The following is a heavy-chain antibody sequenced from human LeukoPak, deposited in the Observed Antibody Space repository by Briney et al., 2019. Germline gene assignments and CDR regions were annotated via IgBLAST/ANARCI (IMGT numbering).Heavy chain of an antibody. CDR1: GGTFSSYA. CDR3: ARDLGPGRGSTSPDYYYYYYGMDV. J-gene: IGHJ6*02. V-gene: IGHV1-69*04. Sequence: GSSVKVSCKASGGTFSSYAISWVRQAPGQGLEWMGRIIPILGIANYAQKFQGRVTITADKSTSTAYMELSSLRSEDTAVYYCARDLGPGRGSTSPDYYYYYYGMDVWGQGTTVTVSS. D-gene: IGHD2-2*01. CDR2: IIPILGIA.